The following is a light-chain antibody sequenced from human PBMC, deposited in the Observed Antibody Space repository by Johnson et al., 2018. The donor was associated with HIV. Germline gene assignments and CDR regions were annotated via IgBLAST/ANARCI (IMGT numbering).Light chain of an antibody. J-gene: IGLJ1*01. V-gene: IGLV1-51*02. CDR2: ENN. Sequence: QSVLTQPPSVSAAPGQKVTISCSGSSSNIGNNYVSWYQQLPGTAPKLLIYENNKRPSGIPDRFSGSKSGTSATLGITALQTGDEADYYCGTWDSSLSAGVLGTGTKVTVL. CDR1: SSNIGNNY. CDR3: GTWDSSLSAGV.